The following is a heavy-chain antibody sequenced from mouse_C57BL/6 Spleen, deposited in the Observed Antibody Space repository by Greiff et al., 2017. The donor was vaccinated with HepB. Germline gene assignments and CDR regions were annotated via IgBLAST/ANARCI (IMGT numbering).Heavy chain of an antibody. CDR1: GFTFSDYY. Sequence: EVQLVESEGGLVQPGSSMKLSCTASGFTFSDYYMAWVRQVPEKGLEWVANINYDGSSTYYLDSLKSRFIISRDNAKNILYLQMSSLKSEDTATYYCAREYSNWFYAMDYWGQGTSVTVSS. V-gene: IGHV5-16*01. D-gene: IGHD2-5*01. J-gene: IGHJ4*01. CDR2: INYDGSST. CDR3: AREYSNWFYAMDY.